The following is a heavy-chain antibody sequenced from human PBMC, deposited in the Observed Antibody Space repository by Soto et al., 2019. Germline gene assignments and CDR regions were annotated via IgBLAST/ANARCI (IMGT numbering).Heavy chain of an antibody. Sequence: TSETLSLTCTVSGGSISSSSYYWGWIRQPPGKGLEWIGSIYYSGSTYYNPSLKSRVTISVDTSKNQFSLKLSSVTAADTAVYYCARRGSSRIAARPFDYWGQGTLVTVSS. V-gene: IGHV4-39*01. J-gene: IGHJ4*02. CDR3: ARRGSSRIAARPFDY. CDR2: IYYSGST. CDR1: GGSISSSSYY. D-gene: IGHD6-6*01.